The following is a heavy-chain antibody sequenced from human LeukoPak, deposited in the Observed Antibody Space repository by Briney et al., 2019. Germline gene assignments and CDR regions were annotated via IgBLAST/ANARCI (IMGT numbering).Heavy chain of an antibody. CDR2: INHSGNT. D-gene: IGHD1-1*01. Sequence: SETLSLTCAVYGGSFSGYYWSWIRQPPGKGLEWTGEINHSGNTNYNPSLKSRVTISVDTSKNQFSLKLSSVTAADTAVYYCARGSNWNDYYFDYWGQGTLVTVSS. CDR3: ARGSNWNDYYFDY. CDR1: GGSFSGYY. J-gene: IGHJ4*02. V-gene: IGHV4-34*01.